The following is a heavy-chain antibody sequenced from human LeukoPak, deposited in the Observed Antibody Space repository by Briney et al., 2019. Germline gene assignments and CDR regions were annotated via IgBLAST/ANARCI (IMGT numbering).Heavy chain of an antibody. CDR2: INPNSGGT. CDR3: ARVGSSGYYFHDAFDI. V-gene: IGHV1-2*02. J-gene: IGHJ3*02. Sequence: ASMKVSCKASGYTFTGYYMHWVRQAPGQGLEWMGWINPNSGGTNYAQKFQGRVTMTRDTSISTAYMELSRLRSDDTAVYYCARVGSSGYYFHDAFDIWGQGTMVTVSS. CDR1: GYTFTGYY. D-gene: IGHD3-22*01.